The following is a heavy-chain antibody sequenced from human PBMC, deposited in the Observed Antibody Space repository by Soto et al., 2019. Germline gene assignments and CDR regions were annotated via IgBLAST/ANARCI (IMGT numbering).Heavy chain of an antibody. V-gene: IGHV3-48*01. Sequence: GGSLRLSCAASGFTFSSYSMNWVRQAPGKGLEWVSYISSSSSTIYYADSVKGRFTISRDNAKNSLYLQMNSLRAEDTAVYYCARDTLLWFGVSPYYMDVWGKGTTVTVSS. CDR1: GFTFSSYS. CDR3: ARDTLLWFGVSPYYMDV. J-gene: IGHJ6*03. CDR2: ISSSSSTI. D-gene: IGHD3-10*01.